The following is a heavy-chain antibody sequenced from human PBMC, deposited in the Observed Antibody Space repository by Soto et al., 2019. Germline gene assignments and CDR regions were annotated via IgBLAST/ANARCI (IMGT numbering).Heavy chain of an antibody. CDR2: IYYTGST. Sequence: PSETLSLTCTVSGGSISSYYWIWIRQPPGKGLEWIGYIYYTGSTNYNPSLKSRVTISVDTSKNHFSLKLSSVTAADTAVYYCARDGYTLTPNYYYGMDVWGQGTTVTVSS. D-gene: IGHD4-4*01. CDR1: GGSISSYY. V-gene: IGHV4-59*01. CDR3: ARDGYTLTPNYYYGMDV. J-gene: IGHJ6*02.